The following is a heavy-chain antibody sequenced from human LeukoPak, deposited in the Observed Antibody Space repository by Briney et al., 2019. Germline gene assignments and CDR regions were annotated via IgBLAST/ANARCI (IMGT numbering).Heavy chain of an antibody. J-gene: IGHJ4*02. D-gene: IGHD6-19*01. CDR2: ISGVGRST. CDR1: GFMFNNYW. V-gene: IGHV3-23*01. Sequence: GGSLRLSCAASGFMFNNYWMTWVRQAPGKGLEWVSTISGVGRSTYYADSVKGRFVISRDNSRNTLYLQMNSLRADDTAVYYCAKSRILGSGWNFDYWGQGTLVSVSS. CDR3: AKSRILGSGWNFDY.